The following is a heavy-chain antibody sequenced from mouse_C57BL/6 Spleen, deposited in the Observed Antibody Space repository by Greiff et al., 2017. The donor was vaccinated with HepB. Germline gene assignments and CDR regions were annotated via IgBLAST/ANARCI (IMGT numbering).Heavy chain of an antibody. CDR3: ARGVAYYSNYFDY. J-gene: IGHJ2*01. V-gene: IGHV1-4*01. CDR2: INPSSGYT. D-gene: IGHD2-5*01. Sequence: VQLQESGAELARPGASVKMSCKASGYTFTSYTMHWVKQRPGQGLEWIGYINPSSGYTKYNQKFKDKATLTADKSSSTAYMQLSSLTSEDSAVYYCARGVAYYSNYFDYWGQGTTLTVSS. CDR1: GYTFTSYT.